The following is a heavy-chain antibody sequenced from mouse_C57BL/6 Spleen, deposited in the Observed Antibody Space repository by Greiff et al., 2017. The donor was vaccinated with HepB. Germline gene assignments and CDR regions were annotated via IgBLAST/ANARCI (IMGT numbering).Heavy chain of an antibody. J-gene: IGHJ4*01. Sequence: VQLQQSGPGLVAPSQSLSITCTVSGFSFTSYGVSWVRQPPGKGLEWLGVIWGDGSTKYHSALISRLSNSKDNSKSQVCLKLNSLRTYDTATYYCAKQKVRDYYAIDYWGQGTSVTVSS. D-gene: IGHD3-1*01. CDR2: IWGDGST. V-gene: IGHV2-3*01. CDR1: GFSFTSYG. CDR3: AKQKVRDYYAIDY.